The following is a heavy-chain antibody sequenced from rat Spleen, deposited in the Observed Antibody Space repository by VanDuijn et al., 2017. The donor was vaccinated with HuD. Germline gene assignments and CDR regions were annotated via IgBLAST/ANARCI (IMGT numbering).Heavy chain of an antibody. J-gene: IGHJ2*01. CDR2: INYDGSRT. Sequence: EVQLVESDGGLVQPGRSLKLSCAASGFTFSDYYMAWVRQAPTKGLECVATINYDGSRTDYRDSVKGRFTISRDNAKSTLYLQMDSLRSEDTATYYCARSVFDYWGQGVMVTVSS. CDR3: ARSVFDY. CDR1: GFTFSDYY. V-gene: IGHV5-29*01.